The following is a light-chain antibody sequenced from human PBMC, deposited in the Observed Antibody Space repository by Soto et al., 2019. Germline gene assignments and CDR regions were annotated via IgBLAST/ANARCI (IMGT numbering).Light chain of an antibody. CDR3: SSYTSSSTVV. V-gene: IGLV2-14*01. CDR2: EVS. CDR1: SSDVGGYNY. Sequence: SVLTQPASVSGSPGQSITISCTGTSSDVGGYNYVSWYQQHPGKAPKLMIYEVSNRPSGVSNRFSGSKSGNTASLTIPGLQAEDEADYYCSSYTSSSTVVFGGGTKVTVL. J-gene: IGLJ2*01.